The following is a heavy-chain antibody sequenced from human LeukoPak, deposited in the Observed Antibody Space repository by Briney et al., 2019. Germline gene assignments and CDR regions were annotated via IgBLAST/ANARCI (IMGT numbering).Heavy chain of an antibody. CDR3: ARERRLYCSGSSFDEDFRY. D-gene: IGHD2-2*01. J-gene: IGHJ4*02. CDR1: GFTFSTYW. V-gene: IGHV3-74*01. Sequence: GGSLRVSCAASGFTFSTYWVHWVRQAPGKGLVWVSRINSDGSNTRNADSVKGRFTISRDNPKNTLYLPMNSLRAEDTAVYYCARERRLYCSGSSFDEDFRYWGQETLLTFSS. CDR2: INSDGSNT.